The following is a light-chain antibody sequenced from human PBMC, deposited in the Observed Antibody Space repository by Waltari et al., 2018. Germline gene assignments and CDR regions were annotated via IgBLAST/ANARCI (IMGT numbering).Light chain of an antibody. J-gene: IGKJ2*01. CDR2: TAS. CDR1: QYISDY. V-gene: IGKV1-39*01. CDR3: QQTYTTPYT. Sequence: DIQMSQSPSSLSASVGDRVTITCRASQYISDYLHWYQQKPGKAPQLLIYTASTLKSGVPSRFSGSGSGSDFTLTISSLQPEDFATYCCQQTYTTPYTFGQGTRLEIK.